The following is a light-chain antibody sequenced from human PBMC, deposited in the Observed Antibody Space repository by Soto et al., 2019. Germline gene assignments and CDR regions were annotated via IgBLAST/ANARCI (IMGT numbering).Light chain of an antibody. CDR1: QSLRNY. Sequence: EIVLTQSPATLSLSPGERATLSCRASQSLRNYLAWYQQKPGQSPRLLIYDASNRASGVPARFSGGGSGTDFTLIISSLEPEDFAVYYCQQRIHWPGTFGHGTKVDIK. J-gene: IGKJ3*01. V-gene: IGKV3-11*01. CDR3: QQRIHWPGT. CDR2: DAS.